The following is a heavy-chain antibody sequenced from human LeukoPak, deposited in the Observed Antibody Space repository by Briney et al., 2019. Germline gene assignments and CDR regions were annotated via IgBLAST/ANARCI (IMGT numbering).Heavy chain of an antibody. CDR1: GFTFSSYG. D-gene: IGHD4-23*01. CDR3: AKDHFDYGGNSVYDY. Sequence: GGSLRLSCAASGFTFSSYGMHWVRQAPGKGLEWVAVISYDGSNKYYADSVKGRFTISRDNSKNTLYLQMNSLRAEDTAEYYCAKDHFDYGGNSVYDYWGQGTLVTVSS. CDR2: ISYDGSNK. J-gene: IGHJ4*02. V-gene: IGHV3-30*18.